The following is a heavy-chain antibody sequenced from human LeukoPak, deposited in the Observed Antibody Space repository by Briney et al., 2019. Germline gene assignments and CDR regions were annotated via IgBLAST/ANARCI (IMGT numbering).Heavy chain of an antibody. D-gene: IGHD3-10*01. CDR2: IYHSGST. Sequence: RPSETLSLTCSVSGGSISSYYWSWIRQPPGKGLEWIGSIYHSGSTYYNPSLKSRVTISVDTSKNQFSLKLSSVTAADTAVYYCASHFGGSGSSRYYMDVWGKGTTVTVSS. CDR3: ASHFGGSGSSRYYMDV. CDR1: GGSISSYY. J-gene: IGHJ6*03. V-gene: IGHV4-59*12.